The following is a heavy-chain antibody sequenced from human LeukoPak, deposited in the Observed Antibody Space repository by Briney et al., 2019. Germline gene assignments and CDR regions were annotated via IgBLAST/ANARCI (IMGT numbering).Heavy chain of an antibody. CDR3: ARYCTSTTCILRGFDY. CDR1: SGSISSSTYY. J-gene: IGHJ4*02. Sequence: SETLSLTCTVSSGSISSSTYYWGWIRQPPGEGLEWIGSIYYSGSTYYSPSLKSRVTISVDTSKNQFSLKLSSVTAADTAVYYCARYCTSTTCILRGFDYWGQGTLVTVSS. V-gene: IGHV4-39*07. D-gene: IGHD2-2*01. CDR2: IYYSGST.